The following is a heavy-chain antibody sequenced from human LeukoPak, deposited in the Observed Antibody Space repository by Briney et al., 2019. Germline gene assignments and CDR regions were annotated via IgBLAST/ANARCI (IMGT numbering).Heavy chain of an antibody. CDR1: GGSISSHYY. CDR2: IYSSGNS. D-gene: IGHD6-19*01. V-gene: IGHV4-4*07. Sequence: PSETLSLTCTVSGGSISSHYYWNWFRQPAGKGLEWIGRIYSSGNSYYNASLQSRVTISVDTSKNQFSLKLSSVTAADTAVYYCARVTSGWNFYYYYYMDVWGKGTTVTVSS. CDR3: ARVTSGWNFYYYYYMDV. J-gene: IGHJ6*03.